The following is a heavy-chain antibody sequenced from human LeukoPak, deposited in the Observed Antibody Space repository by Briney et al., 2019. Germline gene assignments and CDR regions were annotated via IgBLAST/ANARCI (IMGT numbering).Heavy chain of an antibody. CDR2: ISISSSYI. CDR3: ARGATLDY. J-gene: IGHJ4*02. D-gene: IGHD5-12*01. V-gene: IGHV3-21*01. Sequence: WGSLRLSCAASGFTFSNYSMNWVRKAPGKGLDLVSPISISSSYIYYADSVKGRFTISRDNAKNSLYLQMNSLRAEDTAVYYCARGATLDYWGQGTLVTVSS. CDR1: GFTFSNYS.